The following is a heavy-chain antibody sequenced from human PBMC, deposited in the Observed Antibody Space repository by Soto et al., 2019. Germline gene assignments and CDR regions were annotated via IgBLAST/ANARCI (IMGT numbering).Heavy chain of an antibody. CDR3: AREYSGSYLDYFDY. Sequence: QVQVQESGPGLVKPSETLSLICTVSGGSISSYYWSWIRQPPGKGLEWIGYIYYSGSTNYNPSLKSRVTISVDTSKNPLSLKLNSMTAADTAVYYCAREYSGSYLDYFDYWGQGTQVTVSS. J-gene: IGHJ4*02. CDR2: IYYSGST. CDR1: GGSISSYY. D-gene: IGHD1-26*01. V-gene: IGHV4-59*01.